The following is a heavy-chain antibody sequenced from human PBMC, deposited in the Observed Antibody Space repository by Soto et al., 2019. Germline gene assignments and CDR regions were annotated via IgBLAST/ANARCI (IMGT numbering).Heavy chain of an antibody. CDR1: GFTFSIYA. CDR3: AREYSDGWFDP. CDR2: ISYDGSNK. J-gene: IGHJ5*02. D-gene: IGHD2-21*01. Sequence: QVQLVESGGGVVQPGRSLRLSCVASGFTFSIYAMHWVRQAPGKGLEWVAVISYDGSNKYYADSVKGRFTISRDNSKNTVYLQMNSLRAEDSAVYYCAREYSDGWFDPWGQGTLVTVSS. V-gene: IGHV3-30-3*01.